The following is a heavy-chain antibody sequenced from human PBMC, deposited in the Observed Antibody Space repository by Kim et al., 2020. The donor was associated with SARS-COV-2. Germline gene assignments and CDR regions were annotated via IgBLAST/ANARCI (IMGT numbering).Heavy chain of an antibody. D-gene: IGHD3-9*01. J-gene: IGHJ3*02. Sequence: GGSLRLSCAASGFTFSSYGMHWVRQAPGKGLEWVAVISYDGSNKYYADSVKGRFTISRDNSKNTLYLQMNSLRAEDTAVYYCARDEYYDILTGYYRRAFDIWGQGTMVTVSS. V-gene: IGHV3-33*05. CDR2: ISYDGSNK. CDR1: GFTFSSYG. CDR3: ARDEYYDILTGYYRRAFDI.